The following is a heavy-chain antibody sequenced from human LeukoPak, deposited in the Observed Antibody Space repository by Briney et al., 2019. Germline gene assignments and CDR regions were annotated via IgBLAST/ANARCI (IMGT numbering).Heavy chain of an antibody. CDR2: IIPIFGTA. V-gene: IGHV1-69*05. D-gene: IGHD1-26*01. CDR1: GGTFSSYA. Sequence: ASVKVSCKASGGTFSSYAISWVRQAPGQGLEWMGGIIPIFGTANYAQKFQGRVTITTDESTSTAYMELSSLRSEDTAVYYCARVGEGATTLAFDYWGQGTLVTVSS. CDR3: ARVGEGATTLAFDY. J-gene: IGHJ4*02.